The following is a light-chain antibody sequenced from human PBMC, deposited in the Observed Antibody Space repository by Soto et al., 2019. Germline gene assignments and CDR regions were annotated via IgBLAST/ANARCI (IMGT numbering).Light chain of an antibody. CDR1: QSVARN. CDR3: QQYNDWPPPIT. CDR2: DAS. J-gene: IGKJ5*01. V-gene: IGKV3-15*01. Sequence: EIVMTQSPATLSVSPGYRVTLSCRASQSVARNFAWYQRKPGQAPRLLIYDASTRATGIPARFSGVGSVTEFTLTISSLQSEDFEVYYCQQYNDWPPPITFGQGTRLEI.